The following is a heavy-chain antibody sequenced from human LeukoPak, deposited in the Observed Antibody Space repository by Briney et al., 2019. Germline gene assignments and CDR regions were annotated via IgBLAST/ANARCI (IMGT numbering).Heavy chain of an antibody. CDR3: ARTGDSSSWYFDY. V-gene: IGHV1-69*04. D-gene: IGHD6-13*01. J-gene: IGHJ4*02. Sequence: GASVKVSCKASGGTFSSYAISWVRQAPGQGLEWMGRIIPILGIANYAQKFQGRVTITADKSTSTAYMELSSLRSEDTAVYYCARTGDSSSWYFDYWGQGTLVTVSS. CDR2: IIPILGIA. CDR1: GGTFSSYA.